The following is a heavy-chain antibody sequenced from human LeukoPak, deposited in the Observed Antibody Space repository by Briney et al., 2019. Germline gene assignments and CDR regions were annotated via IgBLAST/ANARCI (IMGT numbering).Heavy chain of an antibody. V-gene: IGHV4-39*01. D-gene: IGHD6-13*01. CDR1: GGSISSSSYY. CDR2: IYYSGST. Sequence: SETLSLTCTVSGGSISSSSYYWGWIRQPPGKGLEWIGSIYYSGSTYYNPSPKSRVTISVDTSKNQFSLKLSSVTAADTAVYYCARHHPHSSSFYFDYWGQGTLVTVSS. CDR3: ARHHPHSSSFYFDY. J-gene: IGHJ4*02.